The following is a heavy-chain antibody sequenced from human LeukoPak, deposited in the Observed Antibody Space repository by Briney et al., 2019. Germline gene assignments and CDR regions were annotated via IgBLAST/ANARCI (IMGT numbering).Heavy chain of an antibody. D-gene: IGHD2-2*02. CDR2: IYYSGST. J-gene: IGHJ5*02. CDR3: ARPRKYCSSTSCYRRYNNWFDP. Sequence: SQTLSLTCTVSGGSISSGGYYWSWIRQHPGKGLEWIGYIYYSGSTCYNPSLKSRVTISVDTSKNQFSLKLSSVTAADTAVYYCARPRKYCSSTSCYRRYNNWFDPWGQGTLVTVSS. V-gene: IGHV4-31*03. CDR1: GGSISSGGYY.